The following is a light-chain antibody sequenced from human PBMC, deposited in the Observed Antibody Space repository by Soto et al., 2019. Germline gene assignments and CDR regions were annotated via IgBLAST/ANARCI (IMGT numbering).Light chain of an antibody. CDR3: CSYAGTLVV. CDR2: DVS. Sequence: QSALTQPRSVSGSPGQSVTISCTETSSDVGGYNYVSWYQQHPGKAPKVMIYDVSKRPSGVPDRFSGSKSGNTASLTISGLQAEDEADYYCCSYAGTLVVFGGGTKLTVL. J-gene: IGLJ2*01. CDR1: SSDVGGYNY. V-gene: IGLV2-11*01.